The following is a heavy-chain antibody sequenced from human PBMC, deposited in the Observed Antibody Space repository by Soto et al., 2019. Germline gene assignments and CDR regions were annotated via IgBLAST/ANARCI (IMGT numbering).Heavy chain of an antibody. CDR2: IVVGRGNT. J-gene: IGHJ4*02. CDR1: GFTCTSSS. V-gene: IGHV1-58*01. D-gene: IGHD3-16*01. Sequence: ASVKVSCKASGFTCTSSSVQWVRQALGQRLEWIGWIVVGRGNTNYAHKFQEIFTITRDMSTSKAYMELSSMRSEDPAVYYCAAWTELREIDYWGQGTLVTVSS. CDR3: AAWTELREIDY.